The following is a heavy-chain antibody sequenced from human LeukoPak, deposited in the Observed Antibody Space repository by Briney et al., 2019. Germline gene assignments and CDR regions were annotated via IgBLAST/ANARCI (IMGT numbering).Heavy chain of an antibody. D-gene: IGHD3-22*01. CDR1: GFTVSTHY. CDR2: IYSDDSA. J-gene: IGHJ4*02. V-gene: IGHV3-53*01. Sequence: PGGSLRLSCTASGFTVSTHYMSWVRQAPGKGLEWVSVIYSDDSAYYADSVKGRFTISRDSSKNTVYLQMNSLRLEDTAVYYCAKPNSSGFSDFDYWGQGTLVTVSS. CDR3: AKPNSSGFSDFDY.